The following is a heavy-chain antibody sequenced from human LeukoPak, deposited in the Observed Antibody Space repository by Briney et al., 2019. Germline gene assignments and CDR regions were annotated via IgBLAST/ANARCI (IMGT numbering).Heavy chain of an antibody. D-gene: IGHD2-2*01. CDR2: INHSGST. Sequence: PSETLSLTCAVYGGSFSGYYWSWIRQPPGKGLEWIGEINHSGSTNYNPSLKSRVTISVDTSKNQFSLKLSSVTAADTAVYYCAIHIVVVPAANKKNWFDPWGQGTLVTVSS. CDR1: GGSFSGYY. V-gene: IGHV4-34*01. J-gene: IGHJ5*02. CDR3: AIHIVVVPAANKKNWFDP.